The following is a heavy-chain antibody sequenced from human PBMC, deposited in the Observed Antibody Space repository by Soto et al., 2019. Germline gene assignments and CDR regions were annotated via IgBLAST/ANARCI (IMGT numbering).Heavy chain of an antibody. CDR3: ARGGSNDWQVAFDI. D-gene: IGHD3-9*01. Sequence: QLQQWGAGLLKPSETLSLTCVVSGGSFSTYYYNWIRQSPGKGLEWIGEINHSGSNNYSPSLKRRVTMSLDTYKNQFSLKLTSVTAADTAVYYCARGGSNDWQVAFDIWGQGTMVTVSS. CDR2: INHSGSN. J-gene: IGHJ3*02. V-gene: IGHV4-34*01. CDR1: GGSFSTYY.